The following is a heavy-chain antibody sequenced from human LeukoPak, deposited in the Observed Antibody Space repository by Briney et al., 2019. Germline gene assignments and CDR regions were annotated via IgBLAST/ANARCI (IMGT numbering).Heavy chain of an antibody. CDR2: MNLNSGRT. J-gene: IGHJ5*02. V-gene: IGHV1-8*01. CDR1: GYTSTNFD. CDR3: ARPHCSSTDCHPPEWFDP. Sequence: ASVKVSCKASGYTSTNFDINWVRQATGQGLEWMGWMNLNSGRTGYRQEFQGRVTMTRNTPISTAYMELSSLRSEDTAVYYCARPHCSSTDCHPPEWFDPWGQGTLVTVSS. D-gene: IGHD2-2*01.